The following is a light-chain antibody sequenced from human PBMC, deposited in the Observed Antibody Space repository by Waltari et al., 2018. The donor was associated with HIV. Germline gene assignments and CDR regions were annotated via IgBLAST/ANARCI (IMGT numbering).Light chain of an antibody. V-gene: IGLV1-40*01. Sequence: QSVLTQPPSMSGAPGQRVTISCTGSSSNIGAGYDVHWYQPLPGKTPKLLNYCWRDPPLGVRCRISWPKAGPSASLANTGVQGEDEAEYFFQAYDNNQGGLKFRGGTKLAGL. CDR3: QAYDNNQGGLK. CDR2: CWR. J-gene: IGLJ3*02. CDR1: SSNIGAGYD.